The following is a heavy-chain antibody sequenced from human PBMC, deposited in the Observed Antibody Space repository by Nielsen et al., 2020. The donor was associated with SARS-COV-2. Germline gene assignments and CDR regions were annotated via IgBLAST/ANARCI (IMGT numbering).Heavy chain of an antibody. CDR1: GYTFSTYG. CDR3: ARDVNLTGYYSY. J-gene: IGHJ4*02. CDR2: ISAYNGDT. V-gene: IGHV1-18*01. D-gene: IGHD3-9*01. Sequence: ASVKVSCKASGYTFSTYGISWVRQAPGQGLEWMGWISAYNGDTNYARNFEGRVTMTTDTSTSTAYMELRSLTSDDTAVYYCARDVNLTGYYSYWGQGTLVTVSS.